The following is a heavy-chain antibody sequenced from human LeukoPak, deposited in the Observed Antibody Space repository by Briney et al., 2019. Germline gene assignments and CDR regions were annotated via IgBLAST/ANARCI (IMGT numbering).Heavy chain of an antibody. V-gene: IGHV3-30*18. D-gene: IGHD3-10*01. Sequence: GGSLRLSCAASGFTFSSYGMHWVRQAPGKGLEWVAVVSYDGSNKYYADSVKGRFTISRDNSKNTLYLQMNSLRPEDTAVYYCAKDSYYGSGSYFYFDYWGQGTLVTVS. CDR3: AKDSYYGSGSYFYFDY. CDR1: GFTFSSYG. J-gene: IGHJ4*02. CDR2: VSYDGSNK.